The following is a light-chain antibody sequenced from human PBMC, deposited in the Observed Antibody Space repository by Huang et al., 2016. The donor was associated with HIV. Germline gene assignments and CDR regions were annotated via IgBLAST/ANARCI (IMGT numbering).Light chain of an antibody. Sequence: EVVMTQSPGTLSVSPGERATLSCRASQNVCSKLAWYQQKPGQAPRLLIFGASTRADDIPARFSGSGSGTDFTLTITSPQSEDFAVYYCQQYNIWPPWTFGQGTKVEIK. J-gene: IGKJ1*01. V-gene: IGKV3-15*01. CDR3: QQYNIWPPWT. CDR2: GAS. CDR1: QNVCSK.